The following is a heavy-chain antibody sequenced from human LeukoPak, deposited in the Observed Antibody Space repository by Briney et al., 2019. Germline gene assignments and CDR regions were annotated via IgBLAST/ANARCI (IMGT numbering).Heavy chain of an antibody. J-gene: IGHJ4*02. CDR3: ATQRGGNPAY. Sequence: GGSLRLSCTASGFSFSGHWMHWVRQAPGKGLVWVSRFTNDGSSTTYADSVKGRFTISRDNAENMLYLQVNSLRAEDTAVYYCATQRGGNPAYWGQGTLVTVSS. CDR1: GFSFSGHW. V-gene: IGHV3-74*01. D-gene: IGHD1-14*01. CDR2: FTNDGSST.